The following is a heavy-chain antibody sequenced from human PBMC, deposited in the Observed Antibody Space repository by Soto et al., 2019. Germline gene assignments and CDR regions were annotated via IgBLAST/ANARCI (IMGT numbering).Heavy chain of an antibody. J-gene: IGHJ4*02. V-gene: IGHV1-3*01. Sequence: QVQLVQSGAEVKKPGASVKVSCKASGYTFTSYAMHWVRQAPGQRLEWMGWINAGNGNTKYSQKFQGRVTITRDTSASTAYMELSSLRSEDTAVYYCARDRYSYGFSHLFDYWGQGTLVTVSS. CDR2: INAGNGNT. D-gene: IGHD5-18*01. CDR1: GYTFTSYA. CDR3: ARDRYSYGFSHLFDY.